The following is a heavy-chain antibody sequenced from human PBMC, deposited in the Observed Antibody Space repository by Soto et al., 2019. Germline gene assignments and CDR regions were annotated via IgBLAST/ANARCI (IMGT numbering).Heavy chain of an antibody. CDR2: IIPIFGTA. J-gene: IGHJ4*02. Sequence: GASVKVSCKASGGTFSSYAISWVRQAPGQGLEWMGGIIPIFGTANYAQKFQGRVTITADESTSTAYMELSSLRSEDTAVYYCARDQYYDSSVISSLDYWGQGTLVTVS. D-gene: IGHD3-22*01. CDR1: GGTFSSYA. V-gene: IGHV1-69*13. CDR3: ARDQYYDSSVISSLDY.